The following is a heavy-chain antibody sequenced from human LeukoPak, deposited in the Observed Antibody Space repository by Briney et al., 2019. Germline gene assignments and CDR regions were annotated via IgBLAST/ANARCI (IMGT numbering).Heavy chain of an antibody. CDR3: ARSPPDGSGYSTFDY. Sequence: GESLKIPCKASGYSFTNYWIAGARQVPAEGLEWIAFISPINSDTRSSPSLPGQITVSAYKSLSTAYLQWSSLKPSHTAPYYCARSPPDGSGYSTFDYWGQGTLVTVSS. D-gene: IGHD3-22*01. CDR2: ISPINSDT. CDR1: GYSFTNYW. J-gene: IGHJ4*02. V-gene: IGHV5-51*01.